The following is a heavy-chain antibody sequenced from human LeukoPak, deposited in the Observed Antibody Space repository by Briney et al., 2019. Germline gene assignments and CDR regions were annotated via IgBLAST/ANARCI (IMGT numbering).Heavy chain of an antibody. CDR3: AREGLNVYNNPTDASDI. CDR1: GGSIGSANW. J-gene: IGHJ3*02. D-gene: IGHD5-24*01. Sequence: AETLSLTCAVSGGSIGSANWWCLGREPAGKGVECIGEIYHSGTTTYNPSVKSRLTISVDKAKNQLSLTLNTVNVEDTAVYFCAREGLNVYNNPTDASDISSQASIVT. V-gene: IGHV4-4*01. CDR2: IYHSGTT.